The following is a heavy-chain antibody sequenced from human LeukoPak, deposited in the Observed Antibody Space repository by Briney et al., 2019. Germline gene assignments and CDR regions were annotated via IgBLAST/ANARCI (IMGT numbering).Heavy chain of an antibody. V-gene: IGHV3-74*01. CDR1: GFTLSDYW. D-gene: IGHD5-12*01. CDR2: INSDGSRI. Sequence: GGSLRLSCAASGFTLSDYWMHWVRQAPGKGLVWVPRINSDGSRIIYADSVKGRFTISRDNAKNTVYLQMNSLRADDTAVYFCARAPQIGFSGFDKNYWGQGTLVTVSS. J-gene: IGHJ4*02. CDR3: ARAPQIGFSGFDKNY.